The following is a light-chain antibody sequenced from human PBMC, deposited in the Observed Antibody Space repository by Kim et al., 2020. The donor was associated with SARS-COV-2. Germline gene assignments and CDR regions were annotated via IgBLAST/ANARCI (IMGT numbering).Light chain of an antibody. V-gene: IGLV4-69*01. J-gene: IGLJ3*02. CDR1: SGHSSYA. CDR3: QTWGTGIPV. Sequence: ASVKLTCTLSSGHSSYAIAWHQQQPEKGPRYLMKLKSDGSNSKGDGIPDRFSGSSSGAERYLTISSLQSEDEADYYCQTWGTGIPVFGGGTQLTVL. CDR2: LKSDGSN.